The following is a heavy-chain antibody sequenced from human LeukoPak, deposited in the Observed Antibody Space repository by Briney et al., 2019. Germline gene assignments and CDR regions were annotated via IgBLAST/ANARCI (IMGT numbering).Heavy chain of an antibody. V-gene: IGHV1-3*03. CDR2: INAGNGNT. CDR1: GYTFTSYA. D-gene: IGHD3-10*01. Sequence: ASVKVSCKASGYTFTSYAMHWVRQAPGQRLEWMGWINAGNGNTKYSQEFQGRVTITRDTSASTAYMELSSLRSEDMAVYYCARDPYGSGSRVAITSYYFDYWGQGTLVTVSS. CDR3: ARDPYGSGSRVAITSYYFDY. J-gene: IGHJ4*02.